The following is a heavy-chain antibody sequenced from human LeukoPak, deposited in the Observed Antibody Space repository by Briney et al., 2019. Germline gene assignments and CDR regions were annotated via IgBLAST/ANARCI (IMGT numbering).Heavy chain of an antibody. CDR1: GFTFSTYA. CDR2: ISGSGGST. CDR3: AKLDTFDYYFDY. V-gene: IGHV3-23*01. J-gene: IGHJ4*02. Sequence: GGSLRLSCAASGFTFSTYAMSWVRQAPGKGREWVSAISGSGGSTYYADSVNGRFTTSRDNSKNTLYLQVNSLRAEDTAVYYCAKLDTFDYYFDYWGQGTLVTVSS. D-gene: IGHD3-16*01.